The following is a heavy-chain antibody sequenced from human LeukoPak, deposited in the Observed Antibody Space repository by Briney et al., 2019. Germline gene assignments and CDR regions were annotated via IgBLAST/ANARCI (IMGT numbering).Heavy chain of an antibody. D-gene: IGHD3-9*01. CDR1: GGSVSGYY. Sequence: PSETLSLTCGVNGGSVSGYYWSWIRQPPGKGLELIGEMNHSGRTNYNPSLKGRVTMSIDTSKNQFSLKLSSVTAADTAVYYCARSPLTGNYGDWFDPWGQGTLVIVSS. J-gene: IGHJ5*02. V-gene: IGHV4-34*01. CDR3: ARSPLTGNYGDWFDP. CDR2: MNHSGRT.